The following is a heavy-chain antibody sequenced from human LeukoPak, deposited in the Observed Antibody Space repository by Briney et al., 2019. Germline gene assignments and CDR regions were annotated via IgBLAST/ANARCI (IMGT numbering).Heavy chain of an antibody. Sequence: GGSLRLSCAASGFTFSSYGMHWVRQAPGKGLEWVAFIRYDGSNKYYADSVKGRFTISRDNPKNTLYLQMNSLRAEDTAVYYCAKDRFWSGYPTTNWFDPWGQGTLVTVSS. CDR2: IRYDGSNK. V-gene: IGHV3-30*02. J-gene: IGHJ5*02. CDR3: AKDRFWSGYPTTNWFDP. CDR1: GFTFSSYG. D-gene: IGHD3-3*01.